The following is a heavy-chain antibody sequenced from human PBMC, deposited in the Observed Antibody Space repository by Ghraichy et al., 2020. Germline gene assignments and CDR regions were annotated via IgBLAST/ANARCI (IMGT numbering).Heavy chain of an antibody. CDR3: ARDRLPHNGVFVS. CDR2: IDLTSSYI. D-gene: IGHD2-8*01. J-gene: IGHJ5*01. Sequence: GGSLRLSCVASGFPFSDYSMNWVRQAPGKGLEWVSSIDLTSSYIYYADSLKGRFTISRDNARNSLYLQMNSLRAEDTAVYYCARDRLPHNGVFVSWGQGSLVTVSS. CDR1: GFPFSDYS. V-gene: IGHV3-21*01.